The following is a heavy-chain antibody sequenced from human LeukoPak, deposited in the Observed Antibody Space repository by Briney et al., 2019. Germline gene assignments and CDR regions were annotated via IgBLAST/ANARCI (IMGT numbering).Heavy chain of an antibody. CDR2: ISYDGSKK. V-gene: IGHV3-30-3*01. CDR1: GFTFSSYA. Sequence: GGSLGLSCAASGFTFSSYAMDWIRQAPGKGLEWVAVISYDGSKKYYADSVRGRFTISRDNSKNTVYLQMNSLRGDDTAVYYCARSLDYWGQGTLVTVSS. J-gene: IGHJ4*02. CDR3: ARSLDY.